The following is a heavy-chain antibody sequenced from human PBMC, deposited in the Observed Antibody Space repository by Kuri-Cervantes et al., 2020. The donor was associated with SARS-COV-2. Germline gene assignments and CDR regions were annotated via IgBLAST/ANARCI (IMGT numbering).Heavy chain of an antibody. CDR2: MNPNSGNT. V-gene: IGHV1-8*03. CDR1: GYTFTSYY. Sequence: ASVKVSCKASGYTFTSYYMHWVRQAPGQGLEWMGWMNPNSGNTGYAQKFQGRVTITRNTSISTAYMELSSLRSEDTAVYYCAREGYCSSTSCSQGGPYAFDIWGQGSMVTVSS. J-gene: IGHJ3*02. D-gene: IGHD2-2*01. CDR3: AREGYCSSTSCSQGGPYAFDI.